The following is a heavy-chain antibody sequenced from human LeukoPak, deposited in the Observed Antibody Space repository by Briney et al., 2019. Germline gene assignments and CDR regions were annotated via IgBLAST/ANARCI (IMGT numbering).Heavy chain of an antibody. CDR1: GITLSNYG. D-gene: IGHD3-10*01. CDR3: AKRGVVIRVFLVGFHKEAYCFDS. V-gene: IGHV3-23*01. J-gene: IGHJ4*02. Sequence: GGSLRLSCAVSGITLSNYGMSWVRQAPGKGLEWVAGLSGSGGGTNYADSVQGRFTISRDNPKNTLYLQMNSLRAEDTAVYFCAKRGVVIRVFLVGFHKEAYCFDSWGQGALVTVSS. CDR2: LSGSGGGT.